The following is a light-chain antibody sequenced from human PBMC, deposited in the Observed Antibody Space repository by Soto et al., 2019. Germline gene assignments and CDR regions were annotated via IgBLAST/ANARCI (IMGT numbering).Light chain of an antibody. V-gene: IGLV2-14*01. Sequence: QSVLTQPASVSGSPGQSITISCTGTSSDVGNYNYVSWYQQHPGKAPKLMIYEVSNRPSGISNRFSGSKSGNTASLTISGLQGEDEADYYCSSYASSSTPWVFGGGTKVTVL. CDR1: SSDVGNYNY. CDR3: SSYASSSTPWV. J-gene: IGLJ3*02. CDR2: EVS.